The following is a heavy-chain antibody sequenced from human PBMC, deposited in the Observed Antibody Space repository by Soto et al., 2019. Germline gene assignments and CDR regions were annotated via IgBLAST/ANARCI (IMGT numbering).Heavy chain of an antibody. Sequence: ASVKVSCKASGYTFTSYAMHWVRQAPGQRLEWMGWINAGNGNTKYSQKFQGRVTITRDTSASTAYMELSSLRSEDTAVYYCAFIGYYHDSSGYFPYYYGMDVWGQGTTVTVSS. CDR2: INAGNGNT. V-gene: IGHV1-3*01. CDR1: GYTFTSYA. CDR3: AFIGYYHDSSGYFPYYYGMDV. D-gene: IGHD3-22*01. J-gene: IGHJ6*02.